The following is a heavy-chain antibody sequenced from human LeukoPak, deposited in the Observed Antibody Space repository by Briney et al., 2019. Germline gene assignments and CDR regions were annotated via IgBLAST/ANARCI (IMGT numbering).Heavy chain of an antibody. J-gene: IGHJ5*02. D-gene: IGHD2-2*01. Sequence: ASVKLSCKASGYTFTSYAMHWVRQAPGQRHEWMGWINAGNGNTKYSQKFQGRVTITRDTSASTAYMELSSLRSEDTAVYYCARSTNLFVFDPWGQGTLVTVSS. CDR3: ARSTNLFVFDP. CDR1: GYTFTSYA. CDR2: INAGNGNT. V-gene: IGHV1-3*01.